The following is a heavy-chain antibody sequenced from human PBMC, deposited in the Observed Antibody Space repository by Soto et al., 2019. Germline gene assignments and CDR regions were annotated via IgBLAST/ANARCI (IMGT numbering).Heavy chain of an antibody. CDR3: AREGSGWYRVFDH. CDR2: INPNSGDT. CDR1: GYTFNGYF. V-gene: IGHV1-2*02. Sequence: ASVKASCKASGYTFNGYFVQWVRQAPGQGLEWMGWINPNSGDTNFAQKFQGRVTMTRDTSISTAYMEMSRLRSDDTAVYYCAREGSGWYRVFDHWGQGTLVTVS. J-gene: IGHJ4*02. D-gene: IGHD6-19*01.